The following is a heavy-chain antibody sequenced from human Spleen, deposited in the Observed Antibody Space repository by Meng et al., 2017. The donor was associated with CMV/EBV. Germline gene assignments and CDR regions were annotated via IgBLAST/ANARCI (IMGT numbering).Heavy chain of an antibody. V-gene: IGHV3-23*01. CDR1: GFTFSSYA. Sequence: GESLKISCAASGFTFSSYAMSWVRQAPGKGLEWVSAISGSGGSTYYADSVKGRFTISRDNSKNTLYLQMNSLRAEDTAVYYCASGGNSYYYFDYWGQGTLVTVSS. J-gene: IGHJ4*02. CDR2: ISGSGGST. CDR3: ASGGNSYYYFDY. D-gene: IGHD4-23*01.